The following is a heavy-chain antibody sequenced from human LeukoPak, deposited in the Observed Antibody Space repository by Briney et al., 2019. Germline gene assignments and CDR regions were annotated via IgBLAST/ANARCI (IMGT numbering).Heavy chain of an antibody. D-gene: IGHD6-19*01. CDR3: ARDLNGWYYFDY. V-gene: IGHV3-11*04. CDR1: GFTFSDYY. Sequence: PGGSLRLSCAASGFTFSDYYMSWIRQAPGKGLEWISYSSASGTSMYYADSVKGRFTISRDNAKNSLYLQMNSLRAEDTAIYYCARDLNGWYYFDYWGQGILVTVSS. CDR2: SSASGTSM. J-gene: IGHJ4*02.